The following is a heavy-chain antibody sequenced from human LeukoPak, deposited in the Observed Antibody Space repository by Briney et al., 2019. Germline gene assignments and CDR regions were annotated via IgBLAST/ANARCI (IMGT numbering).Heavy chain of an antibody. J-gene: IGHJ4*02. CDR2: ISYDGSNK. V-gene: IGHV3-30*04. CDR1: GFTFSSYA. Sequence: GGSLRPSCAASGFTFSSYAMHWVRQAPGKGLEWVAVISYDGSNKYYADSVKGRFTISRDNSKNTLYLQMNSLRAEDTAVYYCARRRFDYWGQGTLVTVSS. CDR3: ARRRFDY.